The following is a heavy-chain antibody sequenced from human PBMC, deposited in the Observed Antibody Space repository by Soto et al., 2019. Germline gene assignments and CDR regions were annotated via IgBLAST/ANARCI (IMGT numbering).Heavy chain of an antibody. Sequence: EMQLVQSGAEVKKPGESLRISCKASGYRFTGYWIGWVRQMPGKGLEWMGIIYPIDSDTRYSPSFRGQVTISADKSINTAYLQWSTLKASDTAMYYCARLLFLSEWQLNGGAFDIWGQGTLVTVSS. CDR2: IYPIDSDT. CDR1: GYRFTGYW. CDR3: ARLLFLSEWQLNGGAFDI. V-gene: IGHV5-51*03. D-gene: IGHD3-3*01. J-gene: IGHJ3*02.